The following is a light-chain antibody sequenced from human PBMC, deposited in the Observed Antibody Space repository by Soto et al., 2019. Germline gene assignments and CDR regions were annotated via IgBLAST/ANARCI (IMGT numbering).Light chain of an antibody. J-gene: IGKJ4*01. CDR1: QSISIY. CDR2: AAS. CDR3: QQTYSTPLT. Sequence: DLQMTQSPSSLSASVGDRVTITCRASQSISIYLNWYQQKPGKAPKLLIYAASTLQSGVPSRFTGSGSGTHFTLTISSLQPEDFATYYCQQTYSTPLTFGGGTKVEIK. V-gene: IGKV1-39*01.